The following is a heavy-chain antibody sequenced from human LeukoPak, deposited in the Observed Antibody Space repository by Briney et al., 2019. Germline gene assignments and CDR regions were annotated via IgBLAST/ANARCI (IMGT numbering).Heavy chain of an antibody. J-gene: IGHJ2*01. V-gene: IGHV4-39*02. Sequence: SEALSLTCTVSGGSISSRNHYWGWIRQSPGKALEWIGSVYFSGSTYYNPSLKSRVTMSIDTSGNQFYLLLKSVTAADTALYFCARDKWEPPRFFDLWGRGTLVTVSS. CDR1: GGSISSRNHY. CDR2: VYFSGST. D-gene: IGHD1-26*01. CDR3: ARDKWEPPRFFDL.